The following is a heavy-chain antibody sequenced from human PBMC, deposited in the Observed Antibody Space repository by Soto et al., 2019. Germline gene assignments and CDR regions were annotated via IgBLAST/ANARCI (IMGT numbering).Heavy chain of an antibody. CDR1: RFTFSNYA. D-gene: IGHD1-1*01. CDR3: AKDKGVFNWATSYFDY. Sequence: PGGSLRLSXAASRFTFSNYAMHWVRQAPGKGLEWVALTSYDGNNEYYTDSVKGRFTISRDNSKNTLFLQMNSPRPEDTAVYYCAKDKGVFNWATSYFDYWGQGALVTVSS. CDR2: TSYDGNNE. J-gene: IGHJ4*02. V-gene: IGHV3-30*18.